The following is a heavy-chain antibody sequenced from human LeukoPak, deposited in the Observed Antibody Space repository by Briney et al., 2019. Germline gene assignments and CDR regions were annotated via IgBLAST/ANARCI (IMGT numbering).Heavy chain of an antibody. CDR3: ARWARYYYYDSSGYGGFDY. CDR2: INTGNGNT. Sequence: GASVKVSCKASGYTFTSYAMHWVRQAPGQRLEWMGWINTGNGNTKYSQEFQGRVTMTRDTSTSTVYMELSSLRSEDTAVYYCARWARYYYYDSSGYGGFDYWGQGTLVTVSS. V-gene: IGHV1-3*03. CDR1: GYTFTSYA. D-gene: IGHD3-22*01. J-gene: IGHJ4*02.